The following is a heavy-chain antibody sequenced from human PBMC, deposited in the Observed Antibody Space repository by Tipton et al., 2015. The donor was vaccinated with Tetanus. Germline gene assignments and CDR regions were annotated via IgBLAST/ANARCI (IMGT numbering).Heavy chain of an antibody. CDR3: ARGGLGGVGY. V-gene: IGHV4-59*01. Sequence: TLSLTCTVSGGSISSYYWSWIRQPPGKGLEWIGYIYYSGSTNYNPSLKSRVTISVDTSKNQFSLKLSSVTAADTAVYYCARGGLGGVGYWGQGTLVTVSS. J-gene: IGHJ4*02. CDR2: IYYSGST. D-gene: IGHD2-15*01. CDR1: GGSISSYY.